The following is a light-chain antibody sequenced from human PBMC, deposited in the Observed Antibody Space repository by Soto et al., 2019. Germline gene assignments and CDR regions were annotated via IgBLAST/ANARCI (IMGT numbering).Light chain of an antibody. CDR2: GAS. CDR1: QSVSSSY. V-gene: IGKV3-20*01. J-gene: IGKJ5*01. CDR3: QQYSSSPSIT. Sequence: EIVLTQSPGTLSLSPGERATLSCRASQSVSSSYLAWYQQKPGQAPRLLIYGASSRATGIPDRFSGSGSGTDFTLTISRLDPEDFAVYYCQQYSSSPSITFGQGTRLEIK.